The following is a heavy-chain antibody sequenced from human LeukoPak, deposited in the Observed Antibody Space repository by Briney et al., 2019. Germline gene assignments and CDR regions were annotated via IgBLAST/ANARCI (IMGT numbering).Heavy chain of an antibody. Sequence: GGSLRLSCAASRFTFSGSWMTWVRQAPGKGLELVATINQGGNERYYLESVKGRFTISRDNAKNSLYLQMNDLRVEDTAVYYCARDRRTYSGRSGDYFDYWGQGTLVTVSS. CDR1: RFTFSGSW. V-gene: IGHV3-7*01. CDR2: INQGGNER. J-gene: IGHJ4*02. CDR3: ARDRRTYSGRSGDYFDY. D-gene: IGHD6-13*01.